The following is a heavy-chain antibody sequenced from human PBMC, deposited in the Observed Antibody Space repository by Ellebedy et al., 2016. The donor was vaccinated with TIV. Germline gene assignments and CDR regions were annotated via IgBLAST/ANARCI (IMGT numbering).Heavy chain of an antibody. V-gene: IGHV3-30*03. D-gene: IGHD3-10*01. CDR3: ARRGSSGSSDY. Sequence: GGSLRLXXVASGFTFRSHGIYWVRQAPGKGLEWVAVISSDGSNKYYADSVKGRFTISRDNSKNTLYLQMNSLRTDDMAVYYCARRGSSGSSDYWGQGTLVTVSS. J-gene: IGHJ4*01. CDR1: GFTFRSHG. CDR2: ISSDGSNK.